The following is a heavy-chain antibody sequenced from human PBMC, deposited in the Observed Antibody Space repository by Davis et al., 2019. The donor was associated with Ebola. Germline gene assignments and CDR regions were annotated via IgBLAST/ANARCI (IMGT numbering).Heavy chain of an antibody. J-gene: IGHJ4*02. V-gene: IGHV3-21*04. CDR1: GFTVSSNY. CDR2: ISSSSSYI. CDR3: AREIPAAGSFDY. D-gene: IGHD6-13*01. Sequence: PGGSLRLSCAASGFTVSSNYMSWVRQAPGKGLEWVSSISSSSSYIYYADSVKGRFTISRDNAKNSLYLQMNSLRADDTALYYCAREIPAAGSFDYWGQGTLVTVSS.